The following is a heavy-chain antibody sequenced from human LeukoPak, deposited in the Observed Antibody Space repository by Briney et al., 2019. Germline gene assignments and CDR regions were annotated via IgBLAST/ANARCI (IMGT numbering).Heavy chain of an antibody. Sequence: PSETLSLSSTVSGGSLGLYHWTWIRQPPGKGLEWIGYVYYNGSTKYNLSLKSRVTISIDTPKNQFSLKLSSLTAADSAVYYCARDRAAGSDWLDPWGQGTLVTVSS. CDR1: GGSLGLYH. V-gene: IGHV4-59*01. D-gene: IGHD3-10*01. CDR3: ARDRAAGSDWLDP. J-gene: IGHJ5*02. CDR2: VYYNGST.